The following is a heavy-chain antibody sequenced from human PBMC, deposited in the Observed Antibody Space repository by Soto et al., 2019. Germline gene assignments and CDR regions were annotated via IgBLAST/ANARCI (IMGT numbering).Heavy chain of an antibody. D-gene: IGHD5-18*01. Sequence: EVQLVESGGGLVQPGRSLRLSCAASGFTFDDYAMHWVRQAPGKGLEWVSGISWNSGSIGYADSVKGRFPMSRDNAKNSLYLQMNSVRAEDASLYYCAKDAYSDGYLYFDYWGQGTLVTVSS. CDR1: GFTFDDYA. CDR3: AKDAYSDGYLYFDY. J-gene: IGHJ4*02. V-gene: IGHV3-9*01. CDR2: ISWNSGSI.